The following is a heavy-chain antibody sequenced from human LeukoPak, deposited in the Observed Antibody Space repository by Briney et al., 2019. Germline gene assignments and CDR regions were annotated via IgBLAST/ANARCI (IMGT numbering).Heavy chain of an antibody. V-gene: IGHV1-18*01. CDR1: GYTFTSYG. J-gene: IGHJ1*01. CDR3: ARDPSRITMVRGNAEYFQH. D-gene: IGHD3-10*01. Sequence: GASVKVSCKASGYTFTSYGISWVRQAPGQGLEWMGWISAYNGNTNYAQKLQGRVTMTTDTSTSTAYMELRSLRSDDTAVYYCARDPSRITMVRGNAEYFQHWGQGTLVTVSS. CDR2: ISAYNGNT.